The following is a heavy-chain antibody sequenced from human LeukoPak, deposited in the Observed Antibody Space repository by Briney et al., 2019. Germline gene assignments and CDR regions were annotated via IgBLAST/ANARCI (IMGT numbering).Heavy chain of an antibody. CDR2: INHSGST. V-gene: IGHV4-34*01. J-gene: IGHJ4*02. CDR1: GGSFSGYY. Sequence: PSETLSLTCAVYGGSFSGYYWSWIRQPPGKGLEWIGEINHSGSTNYNPSLKSRVTTSVDTSKNQFSLKLSSVTAADTAVYYCARKSSGYYYSRGYFDYWGQGTLVTVSS. D-gene: IGHD3-22*01. CDR3: ARKSSGYYYSRGYFDY.